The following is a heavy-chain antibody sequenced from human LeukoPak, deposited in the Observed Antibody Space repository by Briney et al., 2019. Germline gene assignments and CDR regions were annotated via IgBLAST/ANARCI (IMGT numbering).Heavy chain of an antibody. CDR1: GYSFTSYW. CDR2: IDPSDSYT. V-gene: IGHV5-10-1*01. D-gene: IGHD4-17*01. Sequence: GESLKISCKGSGYSFTSYWISWVRQMPGKGLEWMGRIDPSDSYTSYSPSFQGHVTISADKSISTAYLQWSSLKASDTAMYYCARVYGDYAPEYFQHWGQGTLVTVSS. J-gene: IGHJ1*01. CDR3: ARVYGDYAPEYFQH.